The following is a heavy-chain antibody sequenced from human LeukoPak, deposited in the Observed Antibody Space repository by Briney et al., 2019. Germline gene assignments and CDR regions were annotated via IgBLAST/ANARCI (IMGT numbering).Heavy chain of an antibody. J-gene: IGHJ1*01. CDR1: GFTFSNAW. CDR2: IKSKTDGGTT. D-gene: IGHD2-2*01. Sequence: GGSLGLSCAASGFTFSNAWMNWVRQAPGKGLEWVGRIKSKTDGGTTDYAAPVKGRFTISRDDSKNTLYLQMNSLKTEDTAVYYCTTDPIPIVVVPAASAEYFQHWGQGTLVTVSS. V-gene: IGHV3-15*07. CDR3: TTDPIPIVVVPAASAEYFQH.